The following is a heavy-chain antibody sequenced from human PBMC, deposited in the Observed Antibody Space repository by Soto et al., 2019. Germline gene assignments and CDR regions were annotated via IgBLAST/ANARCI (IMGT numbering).Heavy chain of an antibody. D-gene: IGHD6-25*01. CDR2: IWYDGSNK. Sequence: QVQLVESGGGVVQPGRSLRLSCAASGFTFSRYGMHWVRQAPGKGLEWVAAIWYDGSNKYYADSVKGRFTISRDNSKNKLYLQMNRLSAEDEAVYYCALAAPDYYFDFWGQGTLVTVSS. V-gene: IGHV3-33*01. CDR1: GFTFSRYG. J-gene: IGHJ4*02. CDR3: ALAAPDYYFDF.